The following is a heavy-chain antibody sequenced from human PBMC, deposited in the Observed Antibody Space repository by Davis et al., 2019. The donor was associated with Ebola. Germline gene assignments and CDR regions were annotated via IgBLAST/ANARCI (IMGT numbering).Heavy chain of an antibody. Sequence: GESLKISCAASGFTFSSYWMHWVRQAPGKGLVWVSRINSDGSSTSYADSVKGRFTISRDNAKNTLYLQMNSLRAEDTAVYYCTSTWSTIDYWGQGTLVTVSS. CDR1: GFTFSSYW. CDR3: TSTWSTIDY. J-gene: IGHJ4*02. D-gene: IGHD1-14*01. V-gene: IGHV3-74*01. CDR2: INSDGSST.